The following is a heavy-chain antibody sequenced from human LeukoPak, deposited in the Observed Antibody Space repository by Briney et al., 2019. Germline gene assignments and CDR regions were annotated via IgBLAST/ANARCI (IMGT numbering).Heavy chain of an antibody. J-gene: IGHJ4*02. V-gene: IGHV4-39*07. CDR3: ARVGIAAAADY. CDR1: GGSISTSNYY. Sequence: SETLSLTCTVSGGSISTSNYYWGWIRQPPGKGLEWIGNIFYSGSTYYSPSLKSRVTISLDTSRNQFSLKLNSVTAADTAVYYCARVGIAAAADYWGQGTLVTVSS. CDR2: IFYSGST. D-gene: IGHD6-13*01.